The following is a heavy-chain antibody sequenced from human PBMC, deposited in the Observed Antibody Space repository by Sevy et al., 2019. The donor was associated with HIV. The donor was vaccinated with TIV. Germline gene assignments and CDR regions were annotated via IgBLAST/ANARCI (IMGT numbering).Heavy chain of an antibody. Sequence: GGSLRLSCAASGFTFSTYAMSWVRQAPGKGLEWVSAIDGSGKSTYYADFVKGRFTISKDNSKNTFYMHLNSLKAEDTAVYYCGARDVNDYYHLWGQGTLVTVSS. J-gene: IGHJ5*02. CDR3: GARDVNDYYHL. CDR2: IDGSGKST. V-gene: IGHV3-23*01. CDR1: GFTFSTYA. D-gene: IGHD3-10*01.